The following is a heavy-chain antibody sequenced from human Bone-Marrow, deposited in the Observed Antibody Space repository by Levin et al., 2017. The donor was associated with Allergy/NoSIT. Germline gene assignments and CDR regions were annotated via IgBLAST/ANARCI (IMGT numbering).Heavy chain of an antibody. J-gene: IGHJ4*02. CDR1: GFTFSDYY. Sequence: GGSLRLSCAASGFTFSDYYMSWFRQAPGKGLELLSYITNSGRTIYYADSVKGRFTISRDNAKNSLYLHMNSLTAEDTAVYYCARGSDSSGFYYFDYWGQGTLVTVSS. CDR3: ARGSDSSGFYYFDY. D-gene: IGHD3-22*01. V-gene: IGHV3-11*01. CDR2: ITNSGRTI.